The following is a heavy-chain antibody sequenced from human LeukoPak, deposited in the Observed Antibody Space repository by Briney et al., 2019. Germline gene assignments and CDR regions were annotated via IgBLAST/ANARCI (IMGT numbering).Heavy chain of an antibody. CDR2: ISSTSTYI. V-gene: IGHV3-21*01. CDR3: ARDWSSPWYYFDY. J-gene: IGHJ4*02. Sequence: PGGSLRLSCAASGLTFSSYSMNWVRQAPGKGLEWVSSISSTSTYIYYADSVKGRFTISRDNVKNSLYLQMNSLRAEDTAVYYCARDWSSPWYYFDYWGQGTLVTVS. CDR1: GLTFSSYS.